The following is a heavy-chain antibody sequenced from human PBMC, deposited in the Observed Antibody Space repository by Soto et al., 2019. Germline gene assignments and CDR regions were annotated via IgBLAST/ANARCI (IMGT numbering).Heavy chain of an antibody. Sequence: SETLSLTCSASAGSISSDGFYWNWIRQPPGRGLEWIGYIYHSGGTYSSPSLRSRVTISVDTSKNQFTLKLSSVTAADTAVYFCARDRGGYGVFDYWGQGTLVTVSS. CDR3: ARDRGGYGVFDY. D-gene: IGHD5-12*01. J-gene: IGHJ4*02. V-gene: IGHV4-31*03. CDR2: IYHSGGT. CDR1: AGSISSDGFY.